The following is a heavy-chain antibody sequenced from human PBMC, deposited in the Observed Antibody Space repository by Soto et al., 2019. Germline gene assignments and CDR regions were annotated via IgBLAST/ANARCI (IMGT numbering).Heavy chain of an antibody. D-gene: IGHD6-13*01. CDR2: IYYSGST. Sequence: SETLSLTCTFSGGSISSSSYYWGWIRQPPGKGLEWIGSIYYSGSTYYNPPLKSRVTISVDTSKNQFALKLSSVPAADTAVYYCASLSIAAADTLFDYWGQGTLVIVSS. V-gene: IGHV4-39*01. CDR1: GGSISSSSYY. J-gene: IGHJ4*02. CDR3: ASLSIAAADTLFDY.